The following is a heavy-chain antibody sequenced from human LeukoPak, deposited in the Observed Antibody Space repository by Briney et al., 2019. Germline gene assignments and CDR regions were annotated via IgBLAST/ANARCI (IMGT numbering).Heavy chain of an antibody. V-gene: IGHV1-18*01. D-gene: IGHD1-26*01. CDR3: ARGKWDLAEDY. CDR1: GYTFNSYG. CDR2: ISAYNGFT. Sequence: ASVKVSCKASGYTFNSYGIHWVRQAPGQGLEWMGWISAYNGFTNYAENLQDRVTMTTDTSTSTAYMELRSLRSDDTAVYYCARGKWDLAEDYWGQGTLVTVSS. J-gene: IGHJ4*02.